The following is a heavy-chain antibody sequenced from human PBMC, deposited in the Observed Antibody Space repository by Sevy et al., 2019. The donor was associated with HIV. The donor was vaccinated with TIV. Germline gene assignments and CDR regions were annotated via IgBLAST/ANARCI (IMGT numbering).Heavy chain of an antibody. CDR3: ARAPGIVTFYGMDV. V-gene: IGHV4-31*03. D-gene: IGHD2-15*01. Sequence: SETLSLTCSVSGGPISSGGYYWSWIRQHPRKGLEGIGYIYNSGSTYYPPSLKSRVTISLDTSQNQFSLKRSSVTAAATAVYYCARAPGIVTFYGMDVWGQGTTVTVSS. CDR2: IYNSGST. CDR1: GGPISSGGYY. J-gene: IGHJ6*02.